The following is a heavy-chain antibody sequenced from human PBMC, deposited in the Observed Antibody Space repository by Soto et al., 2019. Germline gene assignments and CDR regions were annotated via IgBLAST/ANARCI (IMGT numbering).Heavy chain of an antibody. J-gene: IGHJ3*02. CDR1: GFTFSSYA. V-gene: IGHV3-23*01. D-gene: IGHD3-22*01. CDR3: AIHGASSGYYSDAFDI. CDR2: ISGSGGST. Sequence: GGSLRLSCAASGFTFSSYAMSWVRQAPGKGLEWVSAISGSGGSTYYADSVKGRFTISRDNSKNTLYLQMNSLRAEDTAVYYCAIHGASSGYYSDAFDIWGQGTMVTVSS.